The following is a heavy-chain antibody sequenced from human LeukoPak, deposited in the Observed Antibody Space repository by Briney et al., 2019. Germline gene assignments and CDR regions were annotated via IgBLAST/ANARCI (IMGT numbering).Heavy chain of an antibody. V-gene: IGHV1-8*03. Sequence: ASVKVSCKASGYTFTSYDINRVRQATGQGLEWMGWMNPNSGNTGYAQKFQGRVTITRKTTISTAHMELSSLRSEDTAVYYCARFFAGDYVVAFDTWGQGTMVTVAS. D-gene: IGHD4-17*01. CDR3: ARFFAGDYVVAFDT. CDR2: MNPNSGNT. J-gene: IGHJ3*02. CDR1: GYTFTSYD.